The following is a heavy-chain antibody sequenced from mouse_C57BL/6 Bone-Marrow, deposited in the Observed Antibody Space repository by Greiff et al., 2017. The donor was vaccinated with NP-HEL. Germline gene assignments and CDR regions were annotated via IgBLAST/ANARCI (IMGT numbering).Heavy chain of an antibody. J-gene: IGHJ3*01. CDR2: IYPRDGST. D-gene: IGHD2-4*01. CDR1: GYTFTSYD. V-gene: IGHV1-85*01. Sequence: QVQLQQSGPELVKPGASVKLSCKASGYTFTSYDINWVKQRPGQGLEWIGWIYPRDGSTTYNEKFKGKATLTVDQSASTAYMELHSLTSEDSAVYFCARLWDYDLWFAYWGQGTLVTVSA. CDR3: ARLWDYDLWFAY.